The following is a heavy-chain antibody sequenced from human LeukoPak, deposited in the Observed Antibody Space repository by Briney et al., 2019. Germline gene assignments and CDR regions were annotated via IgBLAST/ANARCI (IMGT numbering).Heavy chain of an antibody. Sequence: RAGGSLRLSCAASGFTFSSYAMSWVRQAPGKGLEWVANIMEDGSVKNYVDSVKGRFTISRDNLKNSLYLYMSGLRVDDTAVYYCARDKVGGSNDFWGQGTLVTVSS. J-gene: IGHJ4*02. D-gene: IGHD2-15*01. CDR3: ARDKVGGSNDF. CDR2: IMEDGSVK. V-gene: IGHV3-7*01. CDR1: GFTFSSYA.